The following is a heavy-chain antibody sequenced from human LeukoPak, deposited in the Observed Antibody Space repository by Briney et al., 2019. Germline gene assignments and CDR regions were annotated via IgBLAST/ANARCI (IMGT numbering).Heavy chain of an antibody. V-gene: IGHV3-30*04. D-gene: IGHD1-26*01. CDR2: ISYDGSNK. Sequence: GGSLRLSCAASGFTFSSYAMHWVRQAPGKGLEWVAVISYDGSNKYHADSVKGRFTISRDNSKNTLYLPMNSLRAEDTAVYYCVKDRGGSPFYGMDVWGQGTTVTVSS. J-gene: IGHJ6*02. CDR3: VKDRGGSPFYGMDV. CDR1: GFTFSSYA.